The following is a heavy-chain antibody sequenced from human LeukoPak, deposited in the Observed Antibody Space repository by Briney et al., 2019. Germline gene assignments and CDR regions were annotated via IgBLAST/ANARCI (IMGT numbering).Heavy chain of an antibody. J-gene: IGHJ4*02. D-gene: IGHD6-13*01. CDR2: IYHSGST. Sequence: SETLSLTCAVSGGSISSSNWWSWVRQPPGKGLEWIGEIYHSGSTYYSPSLKSRVTISVDTSKNQFSLKLDSVTAADTAVYYCAREYSAAVDYWGQGTLVTVSS. CDR1: GGSISSSNW. V-gene: IGHV4-4*02. CDR3: AREYSAAVDY.